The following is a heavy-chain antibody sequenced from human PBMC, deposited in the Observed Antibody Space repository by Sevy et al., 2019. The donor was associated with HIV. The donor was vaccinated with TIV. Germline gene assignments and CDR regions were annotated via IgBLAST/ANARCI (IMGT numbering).Heavy chain of an antibody. Sequence: ASVKVSCKGSGYTFTNYDINWVRQATGQGLEWMGWMNPNSGNRGYAQKFQGRVTMTRNTSISTAYMELSSLRSEDTAVYYCARGGIAVGCDPWGQGTLVTVSS. CDR2: MNPNSGNR. CDR1: GYTFTNYD. J-gene: IGHJ5*02. CDR3: ARGGIAVGCDP. V-gene: IGHV1-8*01. D-gene: IGHD6-13*01.